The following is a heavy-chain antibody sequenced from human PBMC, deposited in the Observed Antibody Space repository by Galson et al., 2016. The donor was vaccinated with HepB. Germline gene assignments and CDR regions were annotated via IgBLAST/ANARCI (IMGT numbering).Heavy chain of an antibody. CDR2: ISGSGYII. CDR1: GFTFNSHK. Sequence: SLRLSCAASGFTFNSHKMQWVRQAPGKGLEWLSDISGSGYIIQYADSVKGPFTTFRDNAKKSLFLQMNSLRDEETAVDYCAREGAYSGNDFGGGCDFWGQGTLVTVSS. CDR3: AREGAYSGNDFGGGCDF. J-gene: IGHJ4*02. V-gene: IGHV3-48*02. D-gene: IGHD5-12*01.